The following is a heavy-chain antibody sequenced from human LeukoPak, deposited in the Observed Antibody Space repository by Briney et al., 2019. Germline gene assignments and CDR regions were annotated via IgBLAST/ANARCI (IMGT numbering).Heavy chain of an antibody. V-gene: IGHV3-66*01. CDR2: IYSGGST. J-gene: IGHJ4*02. D-gene: IGHD1-1*01. CDR1: GFTVSSNY. CDR3: AREGYNSGGASL. Sequence: GGSLRLSCAASGFTVSSNYMSWVRQAPGKGLEWVSVIYSGGSTYYADSVKGRFTISRDDSKNTLYLQMNSLRAEDTAVYYCAREGYNSGGASLWGQGTLVTVSS.